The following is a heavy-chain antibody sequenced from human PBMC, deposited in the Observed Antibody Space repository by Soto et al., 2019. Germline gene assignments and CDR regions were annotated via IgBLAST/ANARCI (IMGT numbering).Heavy chain of an antibody. CDR3: AKGAALGLHSIPSFDY. Sequence: GGSLRLSCAASGFTFSSYAMSWVRQAPGKGLEWVSAISGSGGSTYYADSVKGRFTISRDNSKNTLYLQMNSLRAEDTAVYYCAKGAALGLHSIPSFDYWGQGTLVTVSS. CDR1: GFTFSSYA. V-gene: IGHV3-23*01. CDR2: ISGSGGST. J-gene: IGHJ4*02. D-gene: IGHD3-16*01.